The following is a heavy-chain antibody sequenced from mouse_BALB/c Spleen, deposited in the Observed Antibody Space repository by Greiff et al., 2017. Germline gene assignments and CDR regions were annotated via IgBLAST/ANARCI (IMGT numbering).Heavy chain of an antibody. Sequence: VQLQQSGAELVTPGASVKLSCTASGFTFTDTYMHWVKQRPEQGLEWIGRIDPANGNTKSDPKFQGKATITADTSSNTAYLQLSSLTSEDTAVYYCAREKITGDLDDWGEGTTVTVSS. CDR2: IDPANGNT. D-gene: IGHD2-4*01. CDR3: AREKITGDLDD. J-gene: IGHJ1*01. V-gene: IGHV14-3*02. CDR1: GFTFTDTY.